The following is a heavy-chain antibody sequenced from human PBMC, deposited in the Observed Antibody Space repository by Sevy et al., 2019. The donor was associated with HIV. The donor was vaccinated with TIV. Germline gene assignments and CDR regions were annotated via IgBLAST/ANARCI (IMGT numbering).Heavy chain of an antibody. D-gene: IGHD6-19*01. CDR3: ARESGYSSGWNLDNWFDP. V-gene: IGHV3-33*01. CDR1: GFTFSSYG. CDR2: IWHDGGNK. J-gene: IGHJ5*02. Sequence: GGSLRLSCVASGFTFSSYGMHWVRQAPGKGLEWVAVIWHDGGNKYNADSVKGRFTISRDNSKNTLYLQMNSLRAEDTAVYYCARESGYSSGWNLDNWFDPWGQGTLVTVSS.